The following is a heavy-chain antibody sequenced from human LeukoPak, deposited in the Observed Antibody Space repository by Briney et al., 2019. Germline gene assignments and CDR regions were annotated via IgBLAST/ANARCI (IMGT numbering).Heavy chain of an antibody. V-gene: IGHV3-7*01. D-gene: IGHD2-2*01. CDR3: ASYCSSTSCYQGFDY. CDR2: IKQDGSEK. J-gene: IGHJ4*02. CDR1: GFTFSSYR. Sequence: PGGSLRLSCAASGFTFSSYRMRWVRQAPGKGLEWVANIKQDGSEKYYVDSVKGRFTISRDNAKNSLYLQMNSLRAEDTAVYYCASYCSSTSCYQGFDYWGQGTLVTVSS.